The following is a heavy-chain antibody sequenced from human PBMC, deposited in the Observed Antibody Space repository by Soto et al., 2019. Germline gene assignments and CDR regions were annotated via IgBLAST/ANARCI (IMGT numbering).Heavy chain of an antibody. Sequence: QLHLVQSGAVVKKPGASVTVSCSASGYPVTAYYMHWVRQAPGRGLEWMGGINPATGAAKYTQTFQGRVTMTRDTSTSTVVMELSGLTSADTAVFYWARGGGVGVAGSAAFDMWGQGTLVTVSS. CDR3: ARGGGVGVAGSAAFDM. CDR2: INPATGAA. D-gene: IGHD3-3*01. J-gene: IGHJ3*02. CDR1: GYPVTAYY. V-gene: IGHV1-2*02.